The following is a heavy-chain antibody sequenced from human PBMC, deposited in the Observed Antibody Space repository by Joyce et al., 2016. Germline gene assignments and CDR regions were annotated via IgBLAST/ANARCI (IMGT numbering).Heavy chain of an antibody. D-gene: IGHD6-19*01. CDR3: ARAQWLAPLLY. J-gene: IGHJ4*02. CDR2: IKNSGVP. Sequence: QVQLQEWGAGLLKPSETLSLTCAVPGGHFRGFFWTWVRRPPGKGLKWIGDIKNSGVPNYIPSLKTRVTFSVNTSKNQFSLEFASLSAADTAIYYCARAQWLAPLLYWGQGTPVTVSS. V-gene: IGHV4-34*01. CDR1: GGHFRGFF.